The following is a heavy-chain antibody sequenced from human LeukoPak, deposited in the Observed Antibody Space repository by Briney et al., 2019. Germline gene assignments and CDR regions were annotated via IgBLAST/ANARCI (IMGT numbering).Heavy chain of an antibody. V-gene: IGHV1-24*01. Sequence: ASVKVSCKVSGYTLTELSMHWVRQAPGKGLEWMGGFDPEDGETIYAQKFQGRVTMTEDTSTDTAYMELSSLRAEDTAVYYCARDVVYCSSTSCSTIQEGLDYWGQGTLVTVSS. CDR2: FDPEDGET. J-gene: IGHJ4*02. CDR3: ARDVVYCSSTSCSTIQEGLDY. CDR1: GYTLTELS. D-gene: IGHD2-2*01.